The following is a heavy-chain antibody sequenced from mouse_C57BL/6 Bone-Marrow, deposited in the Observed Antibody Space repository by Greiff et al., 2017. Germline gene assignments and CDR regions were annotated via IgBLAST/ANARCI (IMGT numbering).Heavy chain of an antibody. CDR1: GFSFNTYA. J-gene: IGHJ4*01. D-gene: IGHD2-3*01. Sequence: EVQGVESGGGLVQPKGSLKLSCAASGFSFNTYAMNWVRQAPGKGLEWVARLRSKSNNYATYHTDSVKDRFTISRADSESILYLQLNNLKTEVTAMNYSVEHGDVGYYIFGAVDYWGQGTSVTVSS. CDR3: VEHGDVGYYIFGAVDY. V-gene: IGHV10-1*01. CDR2: LRSKSNNYAT.